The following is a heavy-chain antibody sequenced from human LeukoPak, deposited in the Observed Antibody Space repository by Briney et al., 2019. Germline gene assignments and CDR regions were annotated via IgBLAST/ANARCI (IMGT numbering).Heavy chain of an antibody. CDR3: ARDILTVYPLHY. CDR2: TYHSGAP. CDR1: GGSISTSNW. J-gene: IGHJ4*02. Sequence: SETLSLTCAVTGGSISTSNWWSWVRQPPGKGLEWIGKTYHSGAPNYIPSLKSRLTISVDKSKNQFSLKLSSVTAADTAVYFCARDILTVYPLHYWGQGTLVTVS. V-gene: IGHV4-4*02. D-gene: IGHD3-9*01.